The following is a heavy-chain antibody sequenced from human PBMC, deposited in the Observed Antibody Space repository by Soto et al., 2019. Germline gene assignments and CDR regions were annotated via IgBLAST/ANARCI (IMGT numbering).Heavy chain of an antibody. CDR1: GFTFSDYA. D-gene: IGHD6-13*01. CDR2: ISYDGSNN. CDR3: ARDSAAVGNFDS. Sequence: WGSLRLSCSVSGFTFSDYAIHWCRQAPGKGLEWMAVISYDGSNNDYADSVKGRFTISRDNSKNTVFLRMNSLRTDDTAVYYCARDSAAVGNFDSWGQGTLVTVSS. J-gene: IGHJ4*02. V-gene: IGHV3-30-3*01.